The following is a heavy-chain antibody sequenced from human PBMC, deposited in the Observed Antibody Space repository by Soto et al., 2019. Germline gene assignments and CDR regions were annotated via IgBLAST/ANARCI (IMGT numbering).Heavy chain of an antibody. CDR3: AIGPVLLWFGELLGNWFDP. Sequence: QVQLVQSGAEVKKPGASVKVSCKASGYTFTSYDINWVRQATGQGLEWMGWMNPNSGNTGYAQKFQGRVTMTRNTSISTAYMERGRLRSEDTAVYYCAIGPVLLWFGELLGNWFDPCRQGPLVTVSS. D-gene: IGHD3-10*01. V-gene: IGHV1-8*01. J-gene: IGHJ5*02. CDR1: GYTFTSYD. CDR2: MNPNSGNT.